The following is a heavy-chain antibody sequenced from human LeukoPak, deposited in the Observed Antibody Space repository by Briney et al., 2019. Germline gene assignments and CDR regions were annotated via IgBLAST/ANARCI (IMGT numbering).Heavy chain of an antibody. Sequence: PSETLSLTCAVSSDFFTTSHWWNWVRQSPGEGLEWIGEVSVDGSRNYNPSLKSRVTISVDTSKNQFSLKLSSVTAADTAVYYCARVNDQILWNWFDPWGQGTLVTVSS. J-gene: IGHJ5*02. D-gene: IGHD3-10*01. CDR3: ARVNDQILWNWFDP. CDR2: VSVDGSR. CDR1: SDFFTTSHW. V-gene: IGHV4-4*02.